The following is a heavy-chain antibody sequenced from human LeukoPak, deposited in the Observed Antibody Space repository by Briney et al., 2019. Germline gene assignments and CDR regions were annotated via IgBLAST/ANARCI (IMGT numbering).Heavy chain of an antibody. CDR2: INTNTGNP. D-gene: IGHD4-17*01. Sequence: GASVQVSCKASGYTFGSYAMNWVRQAPGQGLEWMGWINTNTGNPTYAQSFTGRFVFSLDTSVSTAYLQISSLQAEDTAVYYCARSNNDGDYLGVGFDYWGQGTLVTVSS. CDR1: GYTFGSYA. J-gene: IGHJ4*02. CDR3: ARSNNDGDYLGVGFDY. V-gene: IGHV7-4-1*02.